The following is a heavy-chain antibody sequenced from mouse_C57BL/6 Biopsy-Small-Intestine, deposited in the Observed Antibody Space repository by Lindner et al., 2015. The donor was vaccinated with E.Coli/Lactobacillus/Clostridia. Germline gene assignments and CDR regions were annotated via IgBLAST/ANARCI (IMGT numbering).Heavy chain of an antibody. J-gene: IGHJ4*01. CDR1: GYAFSSSW. Sequence: VQLQESGPELVKPGASVEISCKASGYAFSSSWMNWVKQRPGKGLEWIGRIYPGDGDTNYNGKFKGKATLTADKSSSTAYMQLSSLTSEDSAVYFCARRGSSHAMDYWGQGTSATVSS. CDR2: IYPGDGDT. V-gene: IGHV1-82*01. CDR3: ARRGSSHAMDY.